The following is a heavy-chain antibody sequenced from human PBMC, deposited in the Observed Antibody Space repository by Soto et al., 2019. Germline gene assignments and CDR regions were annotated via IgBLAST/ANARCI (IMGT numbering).Heavy chain of an antibody. J-gene: IGHJ6*02. CDR2: ISGSGGST. CDR1: GFTFSSYA. Sequence: GGSLRLSCAASGFTFSSYAMSWVRQAPGKGLEWVSAISGSGGSTYYADSVKGRFTISRDNSKNTLYLQMNSLRAEDTAVYYCAKVISYGDYYYYGMDVWGQGTTVTVSS. D-gene: IGHD2-8*01. CDR3: AKVISYGDYYYYGMDV. V-gene: IGHV3-23*01.